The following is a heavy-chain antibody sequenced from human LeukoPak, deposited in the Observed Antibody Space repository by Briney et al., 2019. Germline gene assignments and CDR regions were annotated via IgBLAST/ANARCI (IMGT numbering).Heavy chain of an antibody. D-gene: IGHD6-6*01. V-gene: IGHV3-53*01. CDR2: IYGGGST. CDR1: GFTVSSNY. Sequence: GGSLRLSCAASGFTVSSNYMSWVRQAPGKGLEWVSVIYGGGSTYYADSVKGRFTISRDTSKNTLYLQMNSLGAEDTAVYYCARDGPARSFDYWGQGTLVTVSS. J-gene: IGHJ4*02. CDR3: ARDGPARSFDY.